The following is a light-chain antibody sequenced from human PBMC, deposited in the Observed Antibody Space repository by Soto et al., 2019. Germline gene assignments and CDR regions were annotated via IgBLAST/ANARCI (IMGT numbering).Light chain of an antibody. CDR1: QSVSSSY. V-gene: IGKV3-15*01. J-gene: IGKJ5*01. Sequence: EIVLTQSPGTLSLSPGERATRSCRASQSVSSSYLAWYQQKPGQAPRLLIYGASTRATGIPARFSGGGSGTEFTLTISSLQSEDFAVYYCQHYHKWPITFGQGTRREIK. CDR3: QHYHKWPIT. CDR2: GAS.